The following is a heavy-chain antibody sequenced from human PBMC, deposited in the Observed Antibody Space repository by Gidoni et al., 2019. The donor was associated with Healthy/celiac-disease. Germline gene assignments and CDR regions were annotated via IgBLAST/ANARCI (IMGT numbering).Heavy chain of an antibody. CDR3: ATGVPRITIFGVVRDYYYYGMDV. V-gene: IGHV1-24*01. Sequence: QVQLVQSGAEVKKPGASVTVSCKVSGYTLTELSMHWVRQAPGKGLEWMGGFDPEDGETIYAQKFQGRVTMTEDTSTDTAYMELSSLRSEDTAVYYCATGVPRITIFGVVRDYYYYGMDVWGQGTTVTVSS. D-gene: IGHD3-3*01. CDR1: GYTLTELS. J-gene: IGHJ6*02. CDR2: FDPEDGET.